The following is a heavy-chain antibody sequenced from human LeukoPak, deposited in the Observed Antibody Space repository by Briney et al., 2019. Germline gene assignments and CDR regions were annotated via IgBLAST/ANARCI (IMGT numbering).Heavy chain of an antibody. CDR2: IQYDGNTI. Sequence: GGSLRLSCVASGFTYSHNGMHWVRQAPGKGLEWVAFIQYDGNTIFYADSVKGRFTISRDNSKNTLYLQMNSLRAEDTALYYCAKDRYSGYDSGVAFDIWGQGTTVTVSS. CDR1: GFTYSHNG. D-gene: IGHD5-12*01. CDR3: AKDRYSGYDSGVAFDI. V-gene: IGHV3-30*02. J-gene: IGHJ3*02.